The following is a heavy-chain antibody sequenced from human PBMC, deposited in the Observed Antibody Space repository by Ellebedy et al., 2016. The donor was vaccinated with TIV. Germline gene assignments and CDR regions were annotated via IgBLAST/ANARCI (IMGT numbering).Heavy chain of an antibody. Sequence: PGGSLRLSCAASGFTFSSYGMHWVRQAPGKGLEWVAVIWYDGSNKYYADSVKGRFTISRDNSKNTLYLQMNSLRAEDTAVYYCARDDIAAAGSNYYYYYGMDVWGQGTTVTVSS. CDR2: IWYDGSNK. V-gene: IGHV3-33*08. CDR1: GFTFSSYG. CDR3: ARDDIAAAGSNYYYYYGMDV. D-gene: IGHD6-13*01. J-gene: IGHJ6*02.